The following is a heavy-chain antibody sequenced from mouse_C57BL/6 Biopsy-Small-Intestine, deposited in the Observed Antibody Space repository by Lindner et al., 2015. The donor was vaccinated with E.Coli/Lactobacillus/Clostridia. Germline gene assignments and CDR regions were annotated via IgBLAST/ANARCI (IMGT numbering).Heavy chain of an antibody. CDR1: RYTFTGYY. CDR3: AKSESSDYHYFNY. J-gene: IGHJ4*01. CDR2: INPNSGGT. D-gene: IGHD1-1*01. Sequence: SVKVSCKASRYTFTGYYVHWVRQAPGQGPEWMGRINPNSGGTYYAQKFQGRVTMTRDTSISAAYMELSRLRSDDTAVYYCAKSESSDYHYFNYWGQGTLVTVSS. V-gene: IGHV1-53*01.